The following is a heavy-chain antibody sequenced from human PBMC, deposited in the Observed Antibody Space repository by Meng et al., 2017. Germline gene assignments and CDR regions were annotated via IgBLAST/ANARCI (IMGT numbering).Heavy chain of an antibody. V-gene: IGHV3-74*01. CDR2: IRSDWSTT. CDR3: ARASDNYFDSSGYSWDY. CDR1: GFSYSSHW. D-gene: IGHD3-22*01. J-gene: IGHJ4*02. Sequence: GGSLRLSCAASGFSYSSHWMHWIRQAPGKGLVWVSRIRSDWSTTTYADSVKGRFTISRDDAKNTLYLQMNSLRAEDTAVYYCARASDNYFDSSGYSWDYWGQGTLVTVSS.